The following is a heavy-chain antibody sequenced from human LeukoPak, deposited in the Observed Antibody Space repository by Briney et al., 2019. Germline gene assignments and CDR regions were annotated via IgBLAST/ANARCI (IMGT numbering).Heavy chain of an antibody. CDR2: ISSSSSYI. Sequence: GGSLRLSCAASGFSFSSYSMNWVRQAPGKGLEWVSSISSSSSYIYYADSVKGRFTISRDNAKNSLYLQMNSLRAEDTAVYYCARDAIAAAGFYHFDYWGPGSLVTVSS. D-gene: IGHD6-13*01. CDR1: GFSFSSYS. V-gene: IGHV3-21*01. J-gene: IGHJ4*02. CDR3: ARDAIAAAGFYHFDY.